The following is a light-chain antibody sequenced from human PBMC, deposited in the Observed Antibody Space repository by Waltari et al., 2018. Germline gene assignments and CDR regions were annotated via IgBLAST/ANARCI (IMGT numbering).Light chain of an antibody. J-gene: IGKJ5*01. CDR2: WAS. CDR1: QGVLYSSNNKNY. Sequence: DIVMTQSPDSLAVSLGERATINCKSSQGVLYSSNNKNYLAWYQHKPGQPPKLLIYWASTRESGVPDRFSGSGSGTDFTLTISSLQAEDVAVYYCQQYYSTPITFGQGTRLEIK. CDR3: QQYYSTPIT. V-gene: IGKV4-1*01.